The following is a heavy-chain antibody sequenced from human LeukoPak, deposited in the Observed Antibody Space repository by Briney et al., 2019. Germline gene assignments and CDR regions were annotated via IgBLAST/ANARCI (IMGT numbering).Heavy chain of an antibody. CDR3: ARGKIVSSSWYDY. Sequence: SETLSLTCAVYGGSFSGYYWSWIRQPPGKGLEWIGEINHSGSTNYNPSLKSRVTISVDTSKNQFSLKLSSVTAADTAVCYCARGKIVSSSWYDYWGQGTLVTVSS. CDR2: INHSGST. CDR1: GGSFSGYY. J-gene: IGHJ4*02. D-gene: IGHD6-13*01. V-gene: IGHV4-34*01.